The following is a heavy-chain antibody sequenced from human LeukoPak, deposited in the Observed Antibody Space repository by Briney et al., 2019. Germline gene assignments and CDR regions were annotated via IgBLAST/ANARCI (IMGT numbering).Heavy chain of an antibody. CDR3: ARGGFNYNILSGAFDI. V-gene: IGHV1-46*01. Sequence: ASVKVTCKASGYTFTRYYIHWVRQAPGKGLAGMGIINPSGGSTNYAQQCQGRVTMTRDTYTSTVYMDLSSLRSEDTSVYYCARGGFNYNILSGAFDIWGQGTMVTVSS. CDR2: INPSGGST. D-gene: IGHD3-9*01. J-gene: IGHJ3*02. CDR1: GYTFTRYY.